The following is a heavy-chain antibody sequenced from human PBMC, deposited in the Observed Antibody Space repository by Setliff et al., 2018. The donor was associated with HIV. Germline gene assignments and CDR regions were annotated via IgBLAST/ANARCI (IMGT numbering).Heavy chain of an antibody. J-gene: IGHJ6*03. D-gene: IGHD6-6*01. CDR3: AGEAWTSYRSSSGYYYYYMDV. Sequence: SETLSLTCTVSGASISSYYWNWIRQPAGKGLECIGRIYTSGSTNYNPSLKSRVTMSVDTSKNQFSLKLSSVTAADTAVYYCAGEAWTSYRSSSGYYYYYMDVWGKGTTVTVSS. V-gene: IGHV4-4*07. CDR2: IYTSGST. CDR1: GASISSYY.